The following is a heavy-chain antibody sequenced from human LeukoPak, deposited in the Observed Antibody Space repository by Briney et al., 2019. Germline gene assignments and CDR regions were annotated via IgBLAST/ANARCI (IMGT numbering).Heavy chain of an antibody. J-gene: IGHJ4*02. V-gene: IGHV4-59*12. Sequence: PSETLSLTCSVSGPSINDYYWTWIRQPPGKGLEWIGYVYHTGTSGYHPSLRSRVAMSLDTSKNQVSLKLSSVIAADTAVYFCTRVVNGGHFDYWGQGALVTVSS. CDR2: VYHTGTS. CDR3: TRVVNGGHFDY. D-gene: IGHD2-8*01. CDR1: GPSINDYY.